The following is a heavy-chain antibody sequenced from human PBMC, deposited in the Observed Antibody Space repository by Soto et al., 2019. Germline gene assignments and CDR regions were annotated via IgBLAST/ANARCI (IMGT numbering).Heavy chain of an antibody. CDR2: ISSSSSYI. CDR3: ARDGPLWFGELFRYYYYGMDV. V-gene: IGHV3-21*01. D-gene: IGHD3-10*01. CDR1: GFTFSSYS. Sequence: GGSLRLSCAASGFTFSSYSMNWVRQAPGKGLEWVSSISSSSSYIYYADSVKGRFTISRDNAKNSLYLQMNSLRAEDTAVYYCARDGPLWFGELFRYYYYGMDVWGQGTTVTVSS. J-gene: IGHJ6*02.